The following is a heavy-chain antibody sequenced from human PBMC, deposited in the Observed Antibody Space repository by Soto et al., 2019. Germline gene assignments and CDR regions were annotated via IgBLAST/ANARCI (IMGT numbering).Heavy chain of an antibody. Sequence: PSETLSLTCAVYGGSFSCYYWSWIRQPPGKGLERIGEINHSGSTNYNPSLKSRVTISVDTSKNQFSLKLSSVTAADTAVYYCARGHXRYYDFWSGPRSHWFDPWGQGTLVTVSS. J-gene: IGHJ5*02. CDR3: ARGHXRYYDFWSGPRSHWFDP. CDR2: INHSGST. D-gene: IGHD3-3*01. CDR1: GGSFSCYY. V-gene: IGHV4-34*01.